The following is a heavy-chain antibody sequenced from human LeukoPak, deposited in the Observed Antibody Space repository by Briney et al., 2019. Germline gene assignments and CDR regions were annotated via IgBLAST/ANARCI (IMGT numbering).Heavy chain of an antibody. CDR1: GFTFSSYS. V-gene: IGHV3-48*01. CDR3: ARLKGRDSSGPEVY. CDR2: ISSSSSTI. D-gene: IGHD3-22*01. J-gene: IGHJ4*02. Sequence: QSGGSLRLSCAASGFTFSSYSMNWVRQAPGKGLEWVSYISSSSSTIYYADSVKGRFTISRDNAKNSLYLQMNSLRAEDTAVYYCARLKGRDSSGPEVYWGQGTLVTVSS.